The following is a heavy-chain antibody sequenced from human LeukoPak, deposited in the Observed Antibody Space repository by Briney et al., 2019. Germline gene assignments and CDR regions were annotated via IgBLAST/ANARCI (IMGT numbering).Heavy chain of an antibody. CDR2: INAGNGNT. D-gene: IGHD6-19*01. CDR3: ARDRSSGWLDFQH. J-gene: IGHJ1*01. Sequence: ASAKVSCKASGYTFTSYAMHWVRQAPGQRLEWMGWINAGNGNTKYSQKFQGRVTITRDTSASTAYMELSSLSSEDTAVYYCARDRSSGWLDFQHWGQGTLVTVSS. CDR1: GYTFTSYA. V-gene: IGHV1-3*01.